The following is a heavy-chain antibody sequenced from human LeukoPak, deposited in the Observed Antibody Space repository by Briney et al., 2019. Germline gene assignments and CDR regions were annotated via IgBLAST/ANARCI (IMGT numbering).Heavy chain of an antibody. CDR1: GGSISSSSYY. Sequence: SETLSLTCTVSGGSISSSSYYWGWIRQPPGKGLEWIGSIYYSGSTYYNPSLKSRVTISVDTSKNQLSLKLSSVTAADTAVYYCARRYYDFWSGSYYYYGMDVWGQGTTVTVSS. CDR2: IYYSGST. J-gene: IGHJ6*02. V-gene: IGHV4-39*01. CDR3: ARRYYDFWSGSYYYYGMDV. D-gene: IGHD3-3*01.